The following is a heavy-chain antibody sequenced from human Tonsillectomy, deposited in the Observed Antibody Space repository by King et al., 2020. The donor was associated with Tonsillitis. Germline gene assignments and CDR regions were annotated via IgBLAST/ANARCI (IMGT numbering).Heavy chain of an antibody. J-gene: IGHJ4*02. CDR2: IKTKDQGGAI. CDR1: GFTFSDAW. D-gene: IGHD6-13*01. V-gene: IGHV3-15*01. Sequence: QLVQSGGGLVKPGGSLRLSCATSGFTFSDAWMSWVRQPPGKSLEWVGRIKTKDQGGAIDYATAVEGRFSISRDDSKNTLYLQMNNLQPEDTAVYYCTRRSSLGGQGTLVTVSS. CDR3: TRRSSL.